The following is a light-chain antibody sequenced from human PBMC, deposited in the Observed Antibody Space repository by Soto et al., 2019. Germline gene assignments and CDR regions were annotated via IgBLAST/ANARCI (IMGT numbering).Light chain of an antibody. CDR2: GAS. V-gene: IGKV3-20*01. J-gene: IGKJ1*01. CDR3: QQHGSSPPT. CDR1: QSVSSSY. Sequence: EIVLTQSPGTLSLSPGERATLSCRASQSVSSSYSAWYQQKPGQAPRLLFYGASRRATGIPDRFSGSGSGTDFTLTISRLEPEDFAVYYCQQHGSSPPTFGQGTKVEIK.